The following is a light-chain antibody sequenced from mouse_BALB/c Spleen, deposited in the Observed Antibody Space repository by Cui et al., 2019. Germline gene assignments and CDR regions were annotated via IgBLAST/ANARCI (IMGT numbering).Light chain of an antibody. CDR1: SSVSY. CDR2: DTS. V-gene: IGKV4-69*01. CDR3: HQLCSSPLT. J-gene: IGKJ1*01. Sequence: QIRLYQSSPPISASAEDSVIISCSTSSSVSYMDWYQQKQGSSPKPLIYDTSNLADGFPSRFSGSGSGTSYSLMINSMQAEDAATYYGHQLCSSPLTFGEGTKLEIK.